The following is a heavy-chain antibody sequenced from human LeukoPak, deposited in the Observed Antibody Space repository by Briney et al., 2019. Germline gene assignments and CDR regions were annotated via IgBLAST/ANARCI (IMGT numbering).Heavy chain of an antibody. J-gene: IGHJ4*02. V-gene: IGHV3-11*01. CDR1: GFTFSDYY. CDR2: ISSSGSTI. CDR3: ARSPLEWLILDY. D-gene: IGHD3-3*01. Sequence: GGSLRLSCAASGFTFSDYYMSWIRQAPGKGLEWVSYISSSGSTIYYADSVKGRFTISRDNAKNSLYLQMNSLRAEDAAVYYCARSPLEWLILDYWGQGTLVTVSS.